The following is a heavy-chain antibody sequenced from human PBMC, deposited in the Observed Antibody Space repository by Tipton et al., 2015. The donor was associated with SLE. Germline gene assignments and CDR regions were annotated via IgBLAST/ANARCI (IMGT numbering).Heavy chain of an antibody. V-gene: IGHV3-30*03. Sequence: SLRLSCAASGFTFSSYGMHWVRQAPGKGLEWVAVISYDGSNKYYADSVKGRFTISRDNAKNTLYLQMNSLRAEDTAVYYCARSAREVYGDNFDYWGQGTLVTVSS. CDR2: ISYDGSNK. CDR3: ARSAREVYGDNFDY. J-gene: IGHJ4*02. CDR1: GFTFSSYG. D-gene: IGHD4-17*01.